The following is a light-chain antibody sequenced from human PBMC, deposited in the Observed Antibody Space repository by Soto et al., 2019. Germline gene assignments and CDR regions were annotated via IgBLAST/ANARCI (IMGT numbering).Light chain of an antibody. V-gene: IGLV1-44*01. CDR3: AAWDDSLNGPV. CDR1: SSNIGSNT. Sequence: QSVLTQPPSASGIPGQRVTISCSGSSSNIGSNTVNWYQQFPGTAPKVLIHSNNQRPSGVPDRFSGSKSGTSASLAISGLQSEDEADYYCAAWDDSLNGPVFGGGTKLTVL. J-gene: IGLJ3*02. CDR2: SNN.